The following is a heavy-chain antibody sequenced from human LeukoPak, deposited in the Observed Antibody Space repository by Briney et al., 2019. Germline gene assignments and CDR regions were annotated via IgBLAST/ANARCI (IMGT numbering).Heavy chain of an antibody. Sequence: SETLSLTCTVSGGSISSYYWSWIRQPPGKGLEWIGYIYYSGSTNYNPSLKSRVTISVDTSKNQFSLKLSSVTAADTAVYYCASIPSGSLYFDYWGQGTLVTVSS. CDR2: IYYSGST. CDR1: GGSISSYY. D-gene: IGHD3-10*01. CDR3: ASIPSGSLYFDY. J-gene: IGHJ4*02. V-gene: IGHV4-59*01.